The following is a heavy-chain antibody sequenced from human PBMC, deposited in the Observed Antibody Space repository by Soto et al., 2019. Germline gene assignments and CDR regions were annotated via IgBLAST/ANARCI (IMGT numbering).Heavy chain of an antibody. Sequence: QVQLVESGGGVVQPGRSLRLSCAASGFTFSSYGMHRVRQAPGKGLEWVAVISYDGSNKYYADSVKGRFTISRDNSKNTLYLQMNSLRAEDTAVYYCAKDLYYDFWSGYPDYWGQGTLVTVSS. CDR3: AKDLYYDFWSGYPDY. CDR1: GFTFSSYG. V-gene: IGHV3-30*18. J-gene: IGHJ4*02. D-gene: IGHD3-3*01. CDR2: ISYDGSNK.